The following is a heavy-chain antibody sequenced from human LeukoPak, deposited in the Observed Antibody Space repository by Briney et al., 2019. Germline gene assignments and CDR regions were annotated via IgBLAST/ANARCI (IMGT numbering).Heavy chain of an antibody. CDR3: ARDGYYYDRNDY. CDR2: IYYSGST. D-gene: IGHD3-22*01. V-gene: IGHV4-30-4*01. J-gene: IGHJ4*02. Sequence: SETLSLTCTVSGDSISSGDYYWSWIRQPPGKGLEWIGYIYYSGSTYYNPSLKSRVTISVDTSKNQFSLKLSSVTAADTAVYYCARDGYYYDRNDYWGQGTLVTVSS. CDR1: GDSISSGDYY.